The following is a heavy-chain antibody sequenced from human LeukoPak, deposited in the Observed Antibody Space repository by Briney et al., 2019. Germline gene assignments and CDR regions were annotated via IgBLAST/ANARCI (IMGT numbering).Heavy chain of an antibody. CDR1: GGSISSSSYY. Sequence: SETLSLTCTVSGGSISSSSYYWGWIRQPPGKGLEWIGSIYYSGSTYYNPSLKSRVTISVDTSKNQFSLKLSSVTAADTAVYYCARIRKYYGSGSYYGSYYYYMDVWGKGTTVTISS. V-gene: IGHV4-39*01. CDR3: ARIRKYYGSGSYYGSYYYYMDV. D-gene: IGHD3-10*01. CDR2: IYYSGST. J-gene: IGHJ6*03.